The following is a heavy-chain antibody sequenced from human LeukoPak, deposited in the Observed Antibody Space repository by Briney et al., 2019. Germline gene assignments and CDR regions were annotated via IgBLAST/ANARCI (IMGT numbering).Heavy chain of an antibody. Sequence: SETLSLTCTVPGGSISSGGYYWSWIRQHPGKGLEWIGYIYYSGSTYYNPSLKSRVTISVDTSKNQFSLKLSSVTAADTAVYYCARTTVTTYNLDYWGQGTLVTVSS. V-gene: IGHV4-31*03. CDR1: GGSISSGGYY. CDR3: ARTTVTTYNLDY. D-gene: IGHD4-11*01. CDR2: IYYSGST. J-gene: IGHJ4*02.